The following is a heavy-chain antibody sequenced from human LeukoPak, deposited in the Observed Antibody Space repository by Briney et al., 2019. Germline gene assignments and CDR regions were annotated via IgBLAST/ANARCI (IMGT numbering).Heavy chain of an antibody. Sequence: PGGSLRLSCAASGFTFSGYQMTWVRQAPGKGLEWVAVISYDGSNKYYADSVKGRFTISRDNAKNSLYLQMNSLRAEDTAVYYCARAQPLYGSGSSTFDYWGQGTLVTVSS. J-gene: IGHJ4*02. D-gene: IGHD3-10*01. CDR3: ARAQPLYGSGSSTFDY. V-gene: IGHV3-30*03. CDR1: GFTFSGYQ. CDR2: ISYDGSNK.